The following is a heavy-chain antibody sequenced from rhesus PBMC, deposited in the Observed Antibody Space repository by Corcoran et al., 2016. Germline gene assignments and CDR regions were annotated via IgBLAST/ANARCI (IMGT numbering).Heavy chain of an antibody. Sequence: EVPLVQSGAEVQQPGASVTISSNASGYPFPDSHLPWVRQAPVHGLEWVGRVDPEEGEADYAQKFQDRVTITRDTSTDTAYMELSSLRSEDTAVYYCATTVVFLGWSDIDYWGQGVLVTVSS. CDR3: ATTVVFLGWSDIDY. CDR1: GYPFPDSH. J-gene: IGHJ4*01. V-gene: IGHV1-111*01. D-gene: IGHD3-22*01. CDR2: VDPEEGEA.